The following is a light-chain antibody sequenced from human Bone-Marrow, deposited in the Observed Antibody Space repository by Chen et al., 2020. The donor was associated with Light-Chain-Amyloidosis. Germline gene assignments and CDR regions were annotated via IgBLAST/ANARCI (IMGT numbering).Light chain of an antibody. CDR3: QSADSSGTYEVI. J-gene: IGLJ2*01. CDR2: RDT. V-gene: IGLV3-25*03. CDR1: DLPTKY. Sequence: SYELTQPPSASVSPGQTARITCSGDDLPTKYAYWYQQKPGLAPVLVIHRDTERPSGSSERFSGSSSGTTAKLTISGVQAEDEADYHCQSADSSGTYEVIFGGGTKLTVL.